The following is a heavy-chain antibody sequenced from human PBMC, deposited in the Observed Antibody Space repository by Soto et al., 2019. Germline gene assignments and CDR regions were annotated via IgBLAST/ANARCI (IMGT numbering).Heavy chain of an antibody. CDR3: ARKPDVATAKVGGGYVFDV. J-gene: IGHJ3*01. CDR2: IYHSGSP. Sequence: QVQLQESGPGLVKPSGTLSLTCAASSGSIFTTNWWSWVRQSPGRGLQWIGDIYHSGSPNYNPSLKSRVSISIDKSKDRVFLNLTSVTAADTAVYYCARKPDVATAKVGGGYVFDVWGQGTMVTVSS. V-gene: IGHV4-4*02. CDR1: SGSIFTTNW. D-gene: IGHD3-16*01.